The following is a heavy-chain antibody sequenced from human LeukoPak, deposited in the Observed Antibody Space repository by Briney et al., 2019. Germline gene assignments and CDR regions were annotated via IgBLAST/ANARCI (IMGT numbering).Heavy chain of an antibody. CDR1: GFTFSSDE. CDR2: ISSSGSTI. CDR3: ARSPSNYYDSKGFDP. V-gene: IGHV3-48*03. J-gene: IGHJ5*02. Sequence: GGSLRLSCAASGFTFSSDEMSWVRQAPGKGLEWVSYISSSGSTIYYADSVKGRFTISRDNAKNSLYLQMNSLRAEDTAVYYCARSPSNYYDSKGFDPWGQGTLVTVSS. D-gene: IGHD3-22*01.